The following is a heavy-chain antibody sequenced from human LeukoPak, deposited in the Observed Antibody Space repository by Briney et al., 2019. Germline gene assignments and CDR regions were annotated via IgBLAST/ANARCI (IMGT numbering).Heavy chain of an antibody. CDR3: ARRPIVGTKGYWFDS. J-gene: IGHJ5*01. CDR1: GGSFIGFH. Sequence: SETLSLTCAVYGGSFIGFHWNWIRQPPGKGLEWIGDINHSGSTNYNPSLTSRVTISVDPSKNQFSLNLSSVTAADTAVYYCARRPIVGTKGYWFDSWGQGILVTVSS. CDR2: INHSGST. V-gene: IGHV4-34*01. D-gene: IGHD1-26*01.